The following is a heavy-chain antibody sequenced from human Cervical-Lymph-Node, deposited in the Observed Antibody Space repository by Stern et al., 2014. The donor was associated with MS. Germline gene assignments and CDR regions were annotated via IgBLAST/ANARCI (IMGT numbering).Heavy chain of an antibody. V-gene: IGHV1-46*03. Sequence: VHLVESGAEVKKPGASVKVSCKASGYTFTNYDMHWVRQAPGQGLEWMGIINPGGGSTGYAQKFQGRVTVTRDTSTSTVYMELSSLRSEDTAVYFCARDWAAAGAFDYWGQGTLVIVSS. J-gene: IGHJ4*02. CDR3: ARDWAAAGAFDY. D-gene: IGHD6-13*01. CDR1: GYTFTNYD. CDR2: INPGGGST.